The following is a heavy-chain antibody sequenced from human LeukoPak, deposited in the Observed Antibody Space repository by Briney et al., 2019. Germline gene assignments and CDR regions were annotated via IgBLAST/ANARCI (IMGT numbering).Heavy chain of an antibody. D-gene: IGHD2-2*01. CDR1: GFTFSSYG. V-gene: IGHV3-30*03. CDR3: ARTYLSQLPPSY. Sequence: PGGSLRLSCAASGFTFSSYGMHWVRQAPGKGLEWVAVISYDGSNKYYADSVKGRFTISRDNSKNTLYLQMNSLRAEDTAVYYCARTYLSQLPPSYWGQGTLVTVSS. CDR2: ISYDGSNK. J-gene: IGHJ4*02.